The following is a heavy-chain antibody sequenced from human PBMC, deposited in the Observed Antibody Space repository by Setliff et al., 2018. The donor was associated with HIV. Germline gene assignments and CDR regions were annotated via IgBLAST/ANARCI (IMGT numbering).Heavy chain of an antibody. D-gene: IGHD1-1*01. J-gene: IGHJ4*02. CDR3: AYTSITTRRFDY. CDR2: ISPNTGAT. CDR1: GLIFTGYY. V-gene: IGHV1-2*06. Sequence: ASVKVSCKPSGLIFTGYYIHWVRQAPGQGLIWMGRISPNTGATNSAQGFQGRLTMTSDTSVRTTYMELLALTSDDTAVYYCAYTSITTRRFDYWGQGTLVTVSS.